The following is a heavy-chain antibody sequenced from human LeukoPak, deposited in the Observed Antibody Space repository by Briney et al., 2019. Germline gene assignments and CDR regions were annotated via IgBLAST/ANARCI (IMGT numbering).Heavy chain of an antibody. Sequence: PGGSLRLSCAASGFTFSSYAMSWVRQAPGKGLEWVSAISESGGSTYYAESVKGRFTISRDNSKNTLYLQMNSLRAEDTAVYYCAKVREYCSGGSCYRWFDPWGQGTLVTVSS. D-gene: IGHD2-15*01. CDR3: AKVREYCSGGSCYRWFDP. CDR1: GFTFSSYA. J-gene: IGHJ5*02. CDR2: ISESGGST. V-gene: IGHV3-23*01.